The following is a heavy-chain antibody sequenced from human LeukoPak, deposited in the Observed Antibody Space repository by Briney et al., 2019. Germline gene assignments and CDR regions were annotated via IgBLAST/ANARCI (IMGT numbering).Heavy chain of an antibody. J-gene: IGHJ4*02. CDR2: IYSNGAT. D-gene: IGHD2-15*01. CDR1: GGSMNDYY. Sequence: PSETLSLTCTVSGGSMNDYYWYWIRQPAGKGLECIRRIYSNGATNYNPSLKSRITMSVDTSKNQFSLTLNSVTAADTAVFYCARLYCRGGNCYSYFDSWGRGTLVTVSS. CDR3: ARLYCRGGNCYSYFDS. V-gene: IGHV4-4*07.